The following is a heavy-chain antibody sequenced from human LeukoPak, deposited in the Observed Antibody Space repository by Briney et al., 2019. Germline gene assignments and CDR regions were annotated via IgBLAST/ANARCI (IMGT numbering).Heavy chain of an antibody. CDR3: ARPLFCAFDNCGYWLDP. D-gene: IGHD1-20*01. J-gene: IGHJ5*02. V-gene: IGHV1-46*01. Sequence: ASVKVSCQTSGYTFTKYLIHWVRQAPGQGLEWVGTINPNGDATNYAPRLQGRLTLTQDTPTSTVYMELRGLTPDDTAVYYCARPLFCAFDNCGYWLDPWGPGTLVTVSS. CDR2: INPNGDAT. CDR1: GYTFTKYL.